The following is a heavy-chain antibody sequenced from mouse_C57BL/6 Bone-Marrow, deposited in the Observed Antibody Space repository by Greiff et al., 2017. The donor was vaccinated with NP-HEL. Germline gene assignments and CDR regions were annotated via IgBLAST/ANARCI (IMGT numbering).Heavy chain of an antibody. CDR3: ARPHYGNWYFDV. J-gene: IGHJ1*03. Sequence: EVQLQQSGGGLVKPGGSLKLSCAASGFTFSDYGMHWVRQAPEKGLEWVAYISSGSSTIYYADTVKGRFTISRDNAKNTLFLQMTSLRSEDTAMYYCARPHYGNWYFDVWGTGTTVTVSS. CDR1: GFTFSDYG. CDR2: ISSGSSTI. D-gene: IGHD2-1*01. V-gene: IGHV5-17*01.